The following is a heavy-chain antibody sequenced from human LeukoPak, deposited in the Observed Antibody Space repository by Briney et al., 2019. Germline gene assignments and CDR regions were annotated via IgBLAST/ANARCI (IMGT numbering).Heavy chain of an antibody. J-gene: IGHJ3*02. CDR1: GGSISSYY. V-gene: IGHV4-59*01. D-gene: IGHD1-26*01. CDR3: ARDQWERAGAFDI. Sequence: SETLSLTCTVSGGSISSYYWSWIRQPPGKGLEWIGYIYYSGSTNYNPSLKSRVTISVDTSKNQFSLKLSSVTAADTAVYYCARDQWERAGAFDIWGQGTMVTVSS. CDR2: IYYSGST.